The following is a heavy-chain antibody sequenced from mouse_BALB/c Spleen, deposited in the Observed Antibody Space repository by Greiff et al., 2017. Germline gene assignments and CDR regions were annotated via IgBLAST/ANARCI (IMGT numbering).Heavy chain of an antibody. CDR2: ISSGGST. D-gene: IGHD2-4*01. CDR1: GFTFSSYA. V-gene: IGHV5-6-5*01. J-gene: IGHJ4*01. Sequence: DVKLVESGGGLVKPGGSLKLSCAASGFTFSSYAMSWVRQTPEKRLEWVASISSGGSTYYPDSVKGRFTISRDNARNILYLQMSSLRSEDTAMYYCARGIYYDYGGAMDYWGQGTSVTVSS. CDR3: ARGIYYDYGGAMDY.